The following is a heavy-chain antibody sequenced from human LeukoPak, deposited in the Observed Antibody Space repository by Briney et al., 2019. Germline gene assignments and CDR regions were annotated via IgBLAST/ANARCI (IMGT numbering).Heavy chain of an antibody. D-gene: IGHD3-3*01. Sequence: SVKLSCKASGGTFSSYAISWVRQAPGQGLEWMGRIIPILGIANYAQTFQGRVTITADKSTSTAYMELSSLRSEDTAVYYCARDIRVESWASYYFDYWGQGTLVTVSS. CDR2: IIPILGIA. V-gene: IGHV1-69*04. CDR3: ARDIRVESWASYYFDY. CDR1: GGTFSSYA. J-gene: IGHJ4*02.